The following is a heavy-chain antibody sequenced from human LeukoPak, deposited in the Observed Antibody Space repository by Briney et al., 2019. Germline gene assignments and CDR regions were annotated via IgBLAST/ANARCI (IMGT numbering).Heavy chain of an antibody. V-gene: IGHV4-59*01. CDR1: GGPFSSYY. D-gene: IGHD2-15*01. Sequence: SETLSLTCTVSGGPFSSYYWSWIRQPPGKGLEWIGYIYYSGTTNYNPSLKSRVTMSIDTSKNQFSLILTSVIAADTAVYYCARDLRTASYSIFDYWGQGTLVTVSS. CDR2: IYYSGTT. CDR3: ARDLRTASYSIFDY. J-gene: IGHJ4*02.